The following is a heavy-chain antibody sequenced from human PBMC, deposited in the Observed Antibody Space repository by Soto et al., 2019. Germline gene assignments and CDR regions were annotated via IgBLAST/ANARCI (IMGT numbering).Heavy chain of an antibody. J-gene: IGHJ4*02. CDR2: ISAYNGNP. V-gene: IGHV1-18*04. CDR3: ARSLLTGTRDTPLDY. D-gene: IGHD1-7*01. CDR1: GYTFTSYG. Sequence: QVQLVQSGAEVKKPGASVKVSCKASGYTFTSYGISWVRQAPGQGLEWMGWISAYNGNPNYAQKLQGRVTMTTDTSTSTAYMELRSLRSDDTAVYYCARSLLTGTRDTPLDYWGQGTLVTVSS.